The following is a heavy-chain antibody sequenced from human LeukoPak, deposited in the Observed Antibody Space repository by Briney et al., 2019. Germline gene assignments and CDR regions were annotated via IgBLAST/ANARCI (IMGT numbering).Heavy chain of an antibody. V-gene: IGHV3-30*04. D-gene: IGHD6-19*01. CDR2: IADNGGTK. CDR3: VIGIAVAAFDY. Sequence: GRSLRLSCAASGFTFSDYAFHWVRQAPGNGLEWVAVIADNGGTKYYADSVKGRLTISRDNSENTGYLDMNSVREEDTAVYYCVIGIAVAAFDYWGQGTLVTVSS. J-gene: IGHJ4*02. CDR1: GFTFSDYA.